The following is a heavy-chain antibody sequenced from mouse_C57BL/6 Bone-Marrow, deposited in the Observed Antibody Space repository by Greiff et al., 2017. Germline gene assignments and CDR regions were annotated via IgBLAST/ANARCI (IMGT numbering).Heavy chain of an antibody. CDR2: ISSGGSYT. Sequence: EVHLVESGGDLVKPGGSLKLSCAASGFTFSSYGMSWVRQTPDKRLEWVATISSGGSYTYYPDSVKGRFTISRDNAKNTLYLQMSSLKSQDTAMYYCARHELLRSPFAYWGQGTLVTVSA. CDR1: GFTFSSYG. D-gene: IGHD1-1*01. V-gene: IGHV5-6*01. J-gene: IGHJ3*01. CDR3: ARHELLRSPFAY.